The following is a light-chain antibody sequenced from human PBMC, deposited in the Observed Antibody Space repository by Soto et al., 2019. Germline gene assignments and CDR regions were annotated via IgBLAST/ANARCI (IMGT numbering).Light chain of an antibody. V-gene: IGKV3-20*01. CDR2: GAS. J-gene: IGKJ2*01. CDR3: KQYGSSLYT. CDR1: QSVSSSY. Sequence: EIGLTQSPGTLYLSPGERATLSCRASQSVSSSYLAWNQQKPGQAPRLLIYGASSRATGIPDRFSGSGSGTDFALTISRLETDDCAVYYWKQYGSSLYTFGQGTKLEIK.